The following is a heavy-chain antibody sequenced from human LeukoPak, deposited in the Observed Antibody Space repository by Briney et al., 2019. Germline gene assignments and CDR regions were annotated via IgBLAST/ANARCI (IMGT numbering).Heavy chain of an antibody. J-gene: IGHJ3*02. V-gene: IGHV3-23*01. CDR2: ISGSGVIT. Sequence: PGGSLRLSCAASGFTFSSYSMNWVRQAPGKGLEWVSGISGSGVITYYADSVKGRFTISRDNSKNTLYLQMNSLRAEDTAVYYCAKPLDYDYVWGSYRYVDAFDIWGQGTMVTVSS. CDR1: GFTFSSYS. D-gene: IGHD3-16*02. CDR3: AKPLDYDYVWGSYRYVDAFDI.